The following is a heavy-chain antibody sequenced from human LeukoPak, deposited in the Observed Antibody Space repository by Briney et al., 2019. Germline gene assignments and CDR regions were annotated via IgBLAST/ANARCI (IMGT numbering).Heavy chain of an antibody. D-gene: IGHD3-10*01. CDR2: IYTSGTI. V-gene: IGHV4-4*07. CDR3: ARDSGTTGEVKFDP. J-gene: IGHJ5*02. CDR1: GGSISSYY. Sequence: ASETLSLTCTVSGGSISSYYWSWIRQPAGTALEWIGRIYTSGTITYSPSLKSRVTMSVDTSKNQFSLKLSSVTAADTAVYYCARDSGTTGEVKFDPWGQGTLVTVSS.